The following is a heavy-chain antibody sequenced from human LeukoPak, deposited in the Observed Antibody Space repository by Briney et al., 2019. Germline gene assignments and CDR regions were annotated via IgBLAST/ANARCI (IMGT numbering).Heavy chain of an antibody. CDR2: MNPNSGNT. V-gene: IGHV1-8*01. D-gene: IGHD5-12*01. J-gene: IGHJ6*03. CDR1: GYTFTSYD. Sequence: ASVKVSCKASGYTFTSYDINWVRQATGQGLEWMGWMNPNSGNTGYAQKFQGRVTMTRDMSTSTVYMELSSLRSEDTAVYYCARDWWLRPYYYYYYMDVWGKGTTVTISS. CDR3: ARDWWLRPYYYYYYMDV.